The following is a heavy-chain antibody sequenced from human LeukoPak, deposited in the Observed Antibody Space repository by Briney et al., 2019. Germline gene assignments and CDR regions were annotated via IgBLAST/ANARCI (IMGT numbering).Heavy chain of an antibody. CDR3: ARELVRDYYYYMDV. CDR1: GFTFSSYE. Sequence: PWGSLRLSCAASGFTFSSYEMNWVRQAPGKGLEWVSYISSSGSTIYYADSVKGRFTISRDNAKNSLYLQMNSLRAEDTAVYYCARELVRDYYYYMDVWGKGTTVTVSS. CDR2: ISSSGSTI. V-gene: IGHV3-48*03. J-gene: IGHJ6*03. D-gene: IGHD6-13*01.